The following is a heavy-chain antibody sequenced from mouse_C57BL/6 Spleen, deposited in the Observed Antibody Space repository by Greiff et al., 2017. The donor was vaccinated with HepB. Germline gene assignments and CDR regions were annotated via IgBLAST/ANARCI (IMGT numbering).Heavy chain of an antibody. J-gene: IGHJ2*01. CDR2: IKPSNGGT. V-gene: IGHV1-53*01. D-gene: IGHD2-2*01. Sequence: VQLQQPGTELVKPGASVKLSCKASGYTFTSYWMHWVKQRPGQGLEWIGNIKPSNGGTKYNEKFKSKDTLTVDKSSRPAYMQLSSLTSEDSAVYYCAAIYYGYDFDYWGQGTPRTGSS. CDR1: GYTFTSYW. CDR3: AAIYYGYDFDY.